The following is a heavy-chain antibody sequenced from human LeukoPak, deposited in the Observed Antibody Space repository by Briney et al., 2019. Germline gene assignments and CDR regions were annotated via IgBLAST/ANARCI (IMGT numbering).Heavy chain of an antibody. D-gene: IGHD3-10*01. CDR1: GGSFSGYY. J-gene: IGHJ4*02. CDR2: INHSGST. CDR3: AREQVITMVRGAPFDY. V-gene: IGHV4-34*01. Sequence: SETLSLTCAVYGGSFSGYYWSWIRQPPGKGLEWIAEINHSGSTNYNPSLKSRVTISVDTSKNQFSLKLSSVTAADTAVYYCAREQVITMVRGAPFDYWGQGTLVTVSS.